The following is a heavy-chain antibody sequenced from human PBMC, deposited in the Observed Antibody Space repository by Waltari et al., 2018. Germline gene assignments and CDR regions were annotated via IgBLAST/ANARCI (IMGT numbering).Heavy chain of an antibody. J-gene: IGHJ4*02. Sequence: EVQLVESGGGLIQPGGSLRLSCAASAFSVSSNDMTWVRQAPGKGLEWLSIVTSDDKTYYADSVKGRFTISRDNSKNTLYLEMSSLTAEDTAVYYCARDKGVEPTTRVDYWGQGTLVTVSS. CDR2: VTSDDKT. CDR1: AFSVSSND. D-gene: IGHD1-26*01. CDR3: ARDKGVEPTTRVDY. V-gene: IGHV3-53*01.